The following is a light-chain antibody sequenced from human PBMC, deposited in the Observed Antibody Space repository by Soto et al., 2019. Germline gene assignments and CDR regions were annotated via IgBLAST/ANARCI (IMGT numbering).Light chain of an antibody. CDR3: QHYNTWPWT. CDR2: GAS. Sequence: EIVMTQSPATLSVSPGERATLFCRASQSLSASYLAWYQQKPGQAPRLLIYGASTRATGSPARFSGSGSGTEFTLTISSLQSEDFAVYYCQHYNTWPWTFGQGTKVDIK. V-gene: IGKV3-15*01. CDR1: QSLSASY. J-gene: IGKJ1*01.